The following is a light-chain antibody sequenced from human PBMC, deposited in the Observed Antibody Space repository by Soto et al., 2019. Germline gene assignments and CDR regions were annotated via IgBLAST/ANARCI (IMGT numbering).Light chain of an antibody. V-gene: IGKV1D-12*01. CDR3: QQANSFPYT. J-gene: IGKJ2*01. Sequence: DIKMTQSPSSVSASVGDRVTITCRASQGISSWLVWYQQKPGEAPKLLIYAASRLQSGVPSRFSGSGAGTDFTLSISSLQPEDFATYYCQQANSFPYTFGKGTKLEIK. CDR1: QGISSW. CDR2: AAS.